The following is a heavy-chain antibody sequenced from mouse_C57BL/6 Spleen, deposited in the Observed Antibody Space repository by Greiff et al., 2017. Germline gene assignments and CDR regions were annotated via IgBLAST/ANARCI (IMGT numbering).Heavy chain of an antibody. D-gene: IGHD1-1*01. V-gene: IGHV1-82*01. CDR2: IYPGDGDT. Sequence: VQLQQSGPELVKPGASVKISCKASGYAFSSYWMNWVKQRPGQGLEWIGRIYPGDGDTNYNGKFKGKATLTADKSSSTAYMQLSSLTSEDSAVYFCARGDYGNSPYYVDDWGQGTTLTVSS. CDR1: GYAFSSYW. CDR3: ARGDYGNSPYYVDD. J-gene: IGHJ2*01.